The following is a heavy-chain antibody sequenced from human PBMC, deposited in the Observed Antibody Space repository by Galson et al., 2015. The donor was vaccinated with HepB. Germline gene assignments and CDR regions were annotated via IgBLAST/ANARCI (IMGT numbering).Heavy chain of an antibody. V-gene: IGHV3-7*01. CDR3: AREGGGMDV. J-gene: IGHJ6*02. CDR1: GFTFGTYW. Sequence: SLRLSCAASGFTFGTYWITWIRQAPGKGLEWVANIKQDGSEKYYVDSVKGRFTISRDNAKNSLYLQMNSLRAEDTAVYYCAREGGGMDVWGQGTTVTVSS. CDR2: IKQDGSEK.